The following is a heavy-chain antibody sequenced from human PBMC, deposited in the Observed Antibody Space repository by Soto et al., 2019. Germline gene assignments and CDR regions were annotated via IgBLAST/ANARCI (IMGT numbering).Heavy chain of an antibody. V-gene: IGHV4-59*01. CDR2: IYYTGST. J-gene: IGHJ4*02. Sequence: SETLSLTCSVSGSSIRNYYWSWIRQPPGKGLEWIGNIYYTGSTNYNPSLKGRVFISVDSSRRQLSLRLNSLTAADTAVYYCTRVGGYYGDYPNFDYWGQGALVTVSS. D-gene: IGHD4-17*01. CDR3: TRVGGYYGDYPNFDY. CDR1: GSSIRNYY.